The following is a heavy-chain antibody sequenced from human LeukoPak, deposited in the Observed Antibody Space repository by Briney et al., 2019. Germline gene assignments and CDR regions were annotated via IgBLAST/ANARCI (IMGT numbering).Heavy chain of an antibody. Sequence: GGSLRLSCAASGFTFSDYYMTWIRQAPGKGLEGVSYISSSCSIIYYADSVKGRFTISRDNAKNSLYLQMNSLRDEDTAVYYCTSSYYYDSSGYGDAFDIWGQGTMVTVSS. CDR1: GFTFSDYY. CDR2: ISSSCSII. CDR3: TSSYYYDSSGYGDAFDI. J-gene: IGHJ3*02. V-gene: IGHV3-11*04. D-gene: IGHD3-22*01.